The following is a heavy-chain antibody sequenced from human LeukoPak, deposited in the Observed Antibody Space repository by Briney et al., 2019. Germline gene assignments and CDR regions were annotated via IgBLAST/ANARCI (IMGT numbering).Heavy chain of an antibody. J-gene: IGHJ4*02. CDR3: ASRIPPDYYDSSGLPDY. Sequence: GGSLRLSCAASGFIFSDYYMSWVRQAPGKGLEWVSVIYSGGSTYYADSVKGRFTISRDNSKNTLYLQMNSLRAEDTAVYYCASRIPPDYYDSSGLPDYWGQGTLVTVSS. V-gene: IGHV3-66*01. D-gene: IGHD3-22*01. CDR2: IYSGGST. CDR1: GFIFSDYY.